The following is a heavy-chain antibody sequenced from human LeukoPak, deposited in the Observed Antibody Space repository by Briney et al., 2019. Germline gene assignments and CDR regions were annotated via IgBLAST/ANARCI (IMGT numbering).Heavy chain of an antibody. CDR1: GGSFSGYY. V-gene: IGHV4-34*01. CDR3: ARGLSHYRSLDY. J-gene: IGHJ4*02. CDR2: INHSGST. Sequence: SETLSLTCAVYGGSFSGYYWSWIRQPPGKGLEWIGEINHSGSTNYNPSLKSRVTISVDTSKNQFSLKLSSVTAADTAVYYCARGLSHYRSLDYWGQGTLVTVSS. D-gene: IGHD6-19*01.